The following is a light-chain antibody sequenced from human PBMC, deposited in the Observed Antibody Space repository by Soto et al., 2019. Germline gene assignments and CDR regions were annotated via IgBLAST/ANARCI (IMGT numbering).Light chain of an antibody. CDR1: QRVASDY. CDR2: ASS. CDR3: QQYGGSPLYT. V-gene: IGKV3-20*01. Sequence: EVVLTQSPGTLSLYPGERATLSCRASQRVASDYLAWYQQIPGQVPRLLIYASSTRATGIPDRFSGSGSGTHFTLTISRLEPEDFAVYYCQQYGGSPLYTFGPGTKLEI. J-gene: IGKJ2*01.